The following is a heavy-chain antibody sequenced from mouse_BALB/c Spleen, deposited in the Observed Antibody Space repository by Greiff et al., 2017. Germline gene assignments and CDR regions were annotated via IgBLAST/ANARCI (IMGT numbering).Heavy chain of an antibody. J-gene: IGHJ2*01. Sequence: ESGPGLVKPSQSLSLTCSVTGYSITSGYYWNWIRQFPGNKLEWMGYISYDGSNNYNPSLKNRISITRDTSKNQFFLKLNSVTTEDTATYYCARDFYGYDGNYFDYWGQGTTLTVSS. V-gene: IGHV3-6*02. CDR3: ARDFYGYDGNYFDY. CDR2: ISYDGSN. CDR1: GYSITSGYY. D-gene: IGHD2-2*01.